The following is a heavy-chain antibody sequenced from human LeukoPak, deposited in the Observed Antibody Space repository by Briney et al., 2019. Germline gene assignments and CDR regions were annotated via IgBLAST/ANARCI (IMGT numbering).Heavy chain of an antibody. D-gene: IGHD3-16*01. CDR3: ARTRARGGAFDI. V-gene: IGHV3-21*01. CDR1: GFTFSSYS. J-gene: IGHJ3*02. CDR2: ISSSSSYI. Sequence: PGGSLRLSCAASGFTFSSYSMNWVRQAPGKGLEWVSSISSSSSYIYYADSVKGRFTISRDNAKNSLYLQMNSLRAEDTAVYYCARTRARGGAFDIWGQGTMVTVSS.